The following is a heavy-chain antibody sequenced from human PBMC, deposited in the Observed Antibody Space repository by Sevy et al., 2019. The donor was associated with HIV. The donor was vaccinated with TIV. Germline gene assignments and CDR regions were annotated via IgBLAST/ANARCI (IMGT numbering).Heavy chain of an antibody. V-gene: IGHV4-4*07. D-gene: IGHD6-19*01. Sequence: SETLSLTCTVSGGSISSYYWSWIRQPAGKGLGGIGRIYTRGSTNYNPSLRIRVTMSVDTSKNQFSLKLSSVTAADTAVYYCARGRYSSGWFDAFDIWGQGTMVTVSS. CDR2: IYTRGST. CDR1: GGSISSYY. J-gene: IGHJ3*02. CDR3: ARGRYSSGWFDAFDI.